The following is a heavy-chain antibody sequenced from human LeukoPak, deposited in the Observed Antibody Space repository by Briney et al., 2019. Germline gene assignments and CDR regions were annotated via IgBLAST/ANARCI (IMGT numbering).Heavy chain of an antibody. CDR2: ITGDGSDT. CDR3: ARGWIVGGIRDVFLDD. V-gene: IGHV3-74*01. Sequence: GGSLRLSCAASGFTFSTYWMHWVRQAPGKGLVWVSRITGDGSDTTYADSVKGRFTISRDNAKNTLYLQMNSLRAEDTAVYYCARGWIVGGIRDVFLDDRGQGTLATVSS. CDR1: GFTFSTYW. J-gene: IGHJ4*02. D-gene: IGHD1-26*01.